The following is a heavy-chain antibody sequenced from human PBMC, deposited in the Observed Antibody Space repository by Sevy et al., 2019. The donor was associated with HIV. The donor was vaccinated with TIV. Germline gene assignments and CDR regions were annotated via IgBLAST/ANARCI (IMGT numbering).Heavy chain of an antibody. Sequence: GGSLRLSCAASGFTFSTYWMNWVRQAPGKGLEWVANIKQDGSGKNYVDSVKGRSTISRDNARNSRFLELNSLKVEDTAVYYCATDLFSSSSSDFFDIWGQGTMVTVSS. CDR2: IKQDGSGK. CDR1: GFTFSTYW. CDR3: ATDLFSSSSSDFFDI. J-gene: IGHJ3*02. V-gene: IGHV3-7*01. D-gene: IGHD6-6*01.